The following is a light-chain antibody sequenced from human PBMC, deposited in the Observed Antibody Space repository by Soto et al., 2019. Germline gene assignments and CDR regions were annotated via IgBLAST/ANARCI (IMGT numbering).Light chain of an antibody. J-gene: IGKJ4*01. Sequence: EIVLTQSPGTLSLSPGERATLSCRASQSVSSNYLGWYQQKPGQAPRLLIYGASSRATGIPDRFSGSGSGTDFTLTISSLETEVFAVYICQRYGTSPFTCGGGTQVEIK. V-gene: IGKV3-20*01. CDR3: QRYGTSPFT. CDR1: QSVSSNY. CDR2: GAS.